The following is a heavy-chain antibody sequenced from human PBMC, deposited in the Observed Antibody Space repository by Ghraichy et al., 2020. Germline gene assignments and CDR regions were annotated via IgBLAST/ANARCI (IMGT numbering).Heavy chain of an antibody. CDR2: IYHSGST. CDR1: GGSISSGGYS. V-gene: IGHV4-30-2*01. D-gene: IGHD3-22*01. J-gene: IGHJ5*02. CDR3: ARWLNDHYYYDSSGPGGFDP. Sequence: SLSLTCAVSGGSISSGGYSWSWIRQPPGKGLEWIGYIYHSGSTYYNPSLKSRVTISVDRSKNQFSLKLSSVTAADTAVYYCARWLNDHYYYDSSGPGGFDPWGQGTLVTVSS.